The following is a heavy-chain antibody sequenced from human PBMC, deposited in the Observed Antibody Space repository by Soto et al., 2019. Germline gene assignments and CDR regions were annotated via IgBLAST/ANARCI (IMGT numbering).Heavy chain of an antibody. CDR3: ARDGSTSWYSYDYHGMDV. D-gene: IGHD5-18*01. Sequence: EVQLVESGGGLVQPGGSLRLSCAASGFTFRTYWLSWVRQVPGKGLEWVANIHLDGSEKNYLDSVKGRFTISRDNARNSLYLQMSSLRAEDTALYYCARDGSTSWYSYDYHGMDVWGQGTTVTVSS. V-gene: IGHV3-7*05. CDR2: IHLDGSEK. CDR1: GFTFRTYW. J-gene: IGHJ6*02.